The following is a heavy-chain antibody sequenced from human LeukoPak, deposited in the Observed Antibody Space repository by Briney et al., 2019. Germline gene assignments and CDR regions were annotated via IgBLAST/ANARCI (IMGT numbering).Heavy chain of an antibody. CDR1: GFTFSSYA. CDR2: ISSSGDST. J-gene: IGHJ4*01. CDR3: AKAKYFSAGICYFDY. D-gene: IGHD2-15*01. Sequence: GGSLRLSCAASGFTFSSYAMSWVRQAPGKGLEWVSTISSSGDSTYYADSVKGRFSISRDNSKNKLYLQMSSLRAEDTAVYYCAKAKYFSAGICYFDYWGEGTRVPVSS. V-gene: IGHV3-23*01.